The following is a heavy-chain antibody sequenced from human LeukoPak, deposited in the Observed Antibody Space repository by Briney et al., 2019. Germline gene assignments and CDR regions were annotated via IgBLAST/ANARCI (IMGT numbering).Heavy chain of an antibody. CDR1: GDSVSSNSAA. V-gene: IGHV6-1*01. CDR3: ARAAGLLGSGDYYYMDV. CDR2: TYFRSKWYY. J-gene: IGHJ6*03. Sequence: SQTLSLTCAISGDSVSSNSAAWNWIRQSPSRGLEWLGRTYFRSKWYYDYGVSVKSRISVNPDTSKNQFSLHLNSVTPEDTAVYYCARAAGLLGSGDYYYMDVWAKGTTVTVSS. D-gene: IGHD2-15*01.